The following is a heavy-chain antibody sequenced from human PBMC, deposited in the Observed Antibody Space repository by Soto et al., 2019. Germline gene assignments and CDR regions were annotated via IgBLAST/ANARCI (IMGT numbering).Heavy chain of an antibody. V-gene: IGHV1-69*01. J-gene: IGHJ3*02. CDR2: IIPIFGKA. CDR1: GGTFSSYA. D-gene: IGHD2-15*01. CDR3: ARDGVAASRPAFDI. Sequence: QVQLVQSGAEVKKPGSSVKVSCKASGGTFSSYAISWVRQAPGQGLEWMGGIIPIFGKANYAQKFQGRVTITADESTSTAYMELSSMRSEDTAVYYCARDGVAASRPAFDIWGQGTMVTVSS.